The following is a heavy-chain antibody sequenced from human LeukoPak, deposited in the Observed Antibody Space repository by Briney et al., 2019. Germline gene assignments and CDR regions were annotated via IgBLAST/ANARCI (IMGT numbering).Heavy chain of an antibody. CDR3: ARDPNGDYIGAFDF. CDR2: IKGSGSFT. D-gene: IGHD4-17*01. Sequence: GGSLRLSCAGSGFTFSNYALIWVRQAPGRGLEWVLDIKGSGSFTKYADSVTGRFTISRDNSKNMLYLQMSSLTADDTAIYYCARDPNGDYIGAFDFGGQGTMVTVSS. V-gene: IGHV3-23*01. CDR1: GFTFSNYA. J-gene: IGHJ3*01.